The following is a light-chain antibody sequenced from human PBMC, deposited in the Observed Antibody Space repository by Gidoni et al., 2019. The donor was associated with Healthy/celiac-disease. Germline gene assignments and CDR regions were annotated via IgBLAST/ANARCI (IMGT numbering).Light chain of an antibody. J-gene: IGKJ4*01. V-gene: IGKV1-39*01. CDR1: QSISSY. CDR3: QQSYSTPLT. Sequence: DIQMTQSPSSLSASVGDRVTITCLASQSISSYLNWYQQKPGKAPKLLIYAASSLQRGVPSRFSGSGSGTDFTLTISSLQPEDFATYYCQQSYSTPLTFXGXTKVEIK. CDR2: AAS.